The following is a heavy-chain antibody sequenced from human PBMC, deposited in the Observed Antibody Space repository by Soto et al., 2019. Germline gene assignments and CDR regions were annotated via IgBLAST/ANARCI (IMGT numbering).Heavy chain of an antibody. CDR1: GSSISSSNW. Sequence: SETLSLTYVVYGSSISSSNWWSWVGQPLGKGQEWIGEIYHSRSTNYNQTLKSRDTIKEDKTKKQFSQNLSSVTAADTAVYYCARDTPSNDSSEVPDDAFDIWGQGTMVS. CDR3: ARDTPSNDSSEVPDDAFDI. J-gene: IGHJ3*02. CDR2: IYHSRST. V-gene: IGHV4-4*02. D-gene: IGHD3-22*01.